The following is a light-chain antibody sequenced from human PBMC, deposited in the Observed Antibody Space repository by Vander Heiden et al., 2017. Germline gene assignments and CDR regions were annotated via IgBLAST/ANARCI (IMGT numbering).Light chain of an antibody. V-gene: IGKV2-28*01. J-gene: IGKJ5*01. CDR3: MQTLQTPFT. Sequence: DIVLTQSPLSLPVTPGEPAALSCTFSQDLLHGSEYNCVEWYVQKPGQSPQLLIYWSSSRASGVPGRFSGSGSGTTFTLKISRVEAEDVGVYYCMQTLQTPFTFGQGTRLDIK. CDR1: QDLLHGSEYNC. CDR2: WSS.